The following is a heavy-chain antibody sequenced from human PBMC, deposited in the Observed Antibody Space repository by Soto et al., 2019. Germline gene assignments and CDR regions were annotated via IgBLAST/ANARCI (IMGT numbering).Heavy chain of an antibody. Sequence: SETLSLTCTVSGGSISSGDYYWSWIRQPPGKGLEWIGYMYYSGSTYYNPSLKSRVTISVDTSKNQFYLKLSSVTAADTAVYYCSRGWSVLVIIRFDPWGQGTLVTVSS. CDR1: GGSISSGDYY. J-gene: IGHJ5*02. V-gene: IGHV4-30-4*01. D-gene: IGHD3-9*01. CDR2: MYYSGST. CDR3: SRGWSVLVIIRFDP.